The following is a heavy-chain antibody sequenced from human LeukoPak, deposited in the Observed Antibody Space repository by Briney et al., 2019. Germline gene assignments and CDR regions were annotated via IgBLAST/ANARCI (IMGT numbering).Heavy chain of an antibody. CDR3: AHSPAGNWFDP. V-gene: IGHV2-26*01. CDR2: IFSNDEK. CDR1: GFSLSNARMG. J-gene: IGHJ5*02. Sequence: ESGPTLVNPTETLTLTCTVSGFSLSNARMGVSWIRQPPGKALEWLAHIFSNDEKSYSTSLKSRLTISKDTSKSQVVLTMTNMVPVDTATYYCAHSPAGNWFDPWGQGTLVTVSS.